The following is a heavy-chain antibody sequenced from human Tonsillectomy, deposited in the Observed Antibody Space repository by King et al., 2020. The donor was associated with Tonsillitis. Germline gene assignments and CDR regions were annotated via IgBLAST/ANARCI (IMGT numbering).Heavy chain of an antibody. CDR1: GGSISSGIYY. Sequence: VQLQESGPGLVKPSQTLSLTCTVSGGSISSGIYYWRWIRQPAGKGLEWIGRIYTSGSTNINSSLKSRVTISVDTSKNQISLRLTSVTAADTDVYYCAREYYKFSFDPWGQGTLVTVSS. CDR2: IYTSGST. V-gene: IGHV4-61*02. CDR3: AREYYKFSFDP. J-gene: IGHJ5*02. D-gene: IGHD3/OR15-3a*01.